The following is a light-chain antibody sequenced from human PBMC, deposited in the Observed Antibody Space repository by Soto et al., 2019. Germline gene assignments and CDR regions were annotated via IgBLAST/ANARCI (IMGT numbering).Light chain of an antibody. Sequence: EIVLTQSPATLSLSPGERATLSCRASQRISSRYLAWYLHKPGQAPRCLIYGASSRATGIPDRFSGSGSGTDFTLTISRLEPEDFAVYYCQQYGGTPPITFGQGTRLEIK. CDR1: QRISSRY. J-gene: IGKJ5*01. V-gene: IGKV3-20*01. CDR3: QQYGGTPPIT. CDR2: GAS.